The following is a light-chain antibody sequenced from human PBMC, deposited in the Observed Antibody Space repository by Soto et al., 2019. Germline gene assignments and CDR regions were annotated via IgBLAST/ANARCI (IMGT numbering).Light chain of an antibody. V-gene: IGLV1-47*01. CDR1: SSNIGSDY. Sequence: QSVLTQPPSASGTPGQRVTLSCSGSSSNIGSDYVYWYQQVPGTAPKLLIYRNNQRPSGVPDRFSGSKSGSSASLAISGLRSEDEADYYCATWDDSLSGGGVFGGGTKLTVL. CDR2: RNN. J-gene: IGLJ3*02. CDR3: ATWDDSLSGGGV.